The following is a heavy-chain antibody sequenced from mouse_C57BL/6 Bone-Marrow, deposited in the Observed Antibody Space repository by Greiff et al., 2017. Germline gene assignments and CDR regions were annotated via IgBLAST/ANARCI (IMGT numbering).Heavy chain of an antibody. J-gene: IGHJ2*01. Sequence: VQLQQSGPELVKPGASVKMSCKASGYTFTDYNMHWVKQSHGKSLEWIGYINPNNGGTSYNQKFKGKATLTVTKSSSKAYMELRSLTSEDSAVYYCVLRYYFDYWGQGTTLTVSS. CDR3: VLRYYFDY. D-gene: IGHD1-1*01. CDR1: GYTFTDYN. V-gene: IGHV1-22*01. CDR2: INPNNGGT.